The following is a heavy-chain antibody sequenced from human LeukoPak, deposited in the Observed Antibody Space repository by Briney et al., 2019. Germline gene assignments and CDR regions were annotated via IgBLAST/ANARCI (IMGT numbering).Heavy chain of an antibody. Sequence: SETLSLTCTVSGGSISSHYWSWIRQPPGKGLEWIGYIYYSGGTNYNPSLKSRVTISVDTSKNQFSLKLSSVTAADTAVYCCARVKSSSFFFTFDYWGQGTLVTVSS. CDR1: GGSISSHY. CDR3: ARVKSSSFFFTFDY. D-gene: IGHD6-6*01. V-gene: IGHV4-59*11. J-gene: IGHJ4*02. CDR2: IYYSGGT.